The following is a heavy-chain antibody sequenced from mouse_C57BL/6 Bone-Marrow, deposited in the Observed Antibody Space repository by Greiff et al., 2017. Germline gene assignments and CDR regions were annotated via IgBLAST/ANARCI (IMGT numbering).Heavy chain of an antibody. V-gene: IGHV1-69*01. CDR3: ARGSLLYAY. CDR1: GYTFTSYW. CDR2: IDPSDSYT. J-gene: IGHJ3*01. Sequence: QVQLQQPGAELVMPGASVQLSCKASGYTFTSYWMHWVKQRPGQGLEWIGEIDPSDSYTNYNQKFKGKSTLTVDKSSSTAYMQLSSLTSEDSAVYYCARGSLLYAYWGQGTLVTVSA. D-gene: IGHD2-12*01.